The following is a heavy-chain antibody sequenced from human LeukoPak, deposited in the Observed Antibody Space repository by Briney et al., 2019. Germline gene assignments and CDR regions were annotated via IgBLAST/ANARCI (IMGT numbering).Heavy chain of an antibody. D-gene: IGHD5-24*01. CDR3: ARDLRNTREIEFDP. Sequence: GASVKVSCKASGYTFTSYGISWVRQAPGQGLEWMGWISAYNGNTNYAQKLQGRVTMTPDTSTSTAYMELRSLRSEDTAVYYCARDLRNTREIEFDPWGQGTLVTVSS. V-gene: IGHV1-18*01. CDR2: ISAYNGNT. J-gene: IGHJ5*02. CDR1: GYTFTSYG.